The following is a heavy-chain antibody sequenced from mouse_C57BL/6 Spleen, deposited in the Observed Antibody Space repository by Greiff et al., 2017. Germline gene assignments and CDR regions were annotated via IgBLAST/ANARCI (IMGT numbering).Heavy chain of an antibody. J-gene: IGHJ1*03. CDR1: GYTFTSYW. D-gene: IGHD1-1*01. V-gene: IGHV1-69*01. CDR2: IDPSDRYT. Sequence: QVQLQQPGAELVMPGASVKLSCKASGYTFTSYWMHWVKQRPGQGLEWIGEIDPSDRYTNYNKKFKGKSTLTVDKSSSTAYMQLSSLTSEDSAVYYCARRGYYGRGYFDVWGTGTTVTVSS. CDR3: ARRGYYGRGYFDV.